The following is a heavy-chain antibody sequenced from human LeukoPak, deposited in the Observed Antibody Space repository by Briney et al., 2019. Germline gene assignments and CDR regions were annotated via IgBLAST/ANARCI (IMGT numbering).Heavy chain of an antibody. CDR3: AKAVAINWFDP. CDR1: GYSFADYY. D-gene: IGHD6-19*01. J-gene: IGHJ5*02. V-gene: IGHV1-2*02. CDR2: INPNSGGT. Sequence: ASVKVSCKASGYSFADYYMHWVRQAPGQGLEWMGWINPNSGGTNYAQKFQGRVTMARDTSISTAYMELSRLRSDDTAVYYCAKAVAINWFDPWGQGTLVTVSS.